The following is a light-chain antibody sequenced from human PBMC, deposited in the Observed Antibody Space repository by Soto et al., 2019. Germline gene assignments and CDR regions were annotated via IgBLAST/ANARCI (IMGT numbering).Light chain of an antibody. J-gene: IGLJ2*01. CDR3: SSYTSTNTLI. CDR1: SSDVGGYNS. CDR2: DVS. V-gene: IGLV2-14*03. Sequence: QPVLTQPASVSGSPGQSITISCTGTSSDVGGYNSVSWYQQHPDKAPQLKIFDVSNRPSGISDRFSGSKSGNTASLTISGLQAEDEADYYCSSYTSTNTLIFGGGTKLTVL.